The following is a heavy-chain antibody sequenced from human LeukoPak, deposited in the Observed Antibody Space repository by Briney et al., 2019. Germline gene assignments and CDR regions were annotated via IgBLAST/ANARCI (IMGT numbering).Heavy chain of an antibody. CDR1: GGSISSYY. CDR3: ARSDGYGLVGI. V-gene: IGHV4-4*07. CDR2: IYTSGSI. J-gene: IGHJ3*02. Sequence: SETLSLTCTVSGGSISSYYWSWIRQPAGKGLEWIGRIYTSGSITYNPSLKSRVSMSVDTSKNQFSLKLSSVTAADTAVYYCARSDGYGLVGIWGQGTMVTVSS. D-gene: IGHD3-10*01.